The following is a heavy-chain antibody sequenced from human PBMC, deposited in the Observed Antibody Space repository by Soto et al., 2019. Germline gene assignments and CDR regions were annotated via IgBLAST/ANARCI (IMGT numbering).Heavy chain of an antibody. CDR3: AKGGNSSRWYYY. V-gene: IGHV3-30*18. CDR2: ISYDGSNK. J-gene: IGHJ4*02. CDR1: GFTFSSYC. Sequence: GGSLRLSCAASGFTFSSYCIHWVRQAPGKGLEWVAVISYDGSNKYYADSVKGRFTISRDSSKNTLYLQMNRLRAEDTAVYYCAKGGNSSRWYYYLGQGTLVTVSS. D-gene: IGHD6-13*01.